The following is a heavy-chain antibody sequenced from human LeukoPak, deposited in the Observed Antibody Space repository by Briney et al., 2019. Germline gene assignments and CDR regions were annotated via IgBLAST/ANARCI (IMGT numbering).Heavy chain of an antibody. CDR1: GFTFSSSA. CDR2: IRNNGGYT. D-gene: IGHD2-15*01. Sequence: LSGVYLRLSCSASGFTFSSSAMRWVRESPGKGREWGSVIRNNGGYTYYADSVQGRFTISRDNSKSTLCLQMNSLRAEDTAVYYCAKQLGYCSDGSCYFPYWGQGTLVTVSS. CDR3: AKQLGYCSDGSCYFPY. V-gene: IGHV3-23*01. J-gene: IGHJ4*02.